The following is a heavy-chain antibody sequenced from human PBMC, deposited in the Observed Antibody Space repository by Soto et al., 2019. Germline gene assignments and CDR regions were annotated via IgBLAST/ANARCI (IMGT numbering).Heavy chain of an antibody. CDR3: ARRPTYGDYFGGAFDI. CDR2: IYPGDSDT. J-gene: IGHJ3*02. Sequence: GESLKISCKGSGYSFTSYWIGWVRQMPGKGLEWMGIIYPGDSDTRYSPSFQGQVTISADKSVSTAYLQWSSLKASDTAMYYCARRPTYGDYFGGAFDIWGQGTTVTVSS. CDR1: GYSFTSYW. V-gene: IGHV5-51*01. D-gene: IGHD4-17*01.